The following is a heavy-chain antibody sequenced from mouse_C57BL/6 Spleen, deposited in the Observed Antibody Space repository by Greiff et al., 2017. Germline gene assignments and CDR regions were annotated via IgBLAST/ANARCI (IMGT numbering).Heavy chain of an antibody. J-gene: IGHJ1*03. CDR3: ARLESLWYFDV. CDR1: GFTFSSYT. V-gene: IGHV5-9*01. CDR2: ISGGGGNT. Sequence: EVHLVESGGGLVKPGGSLKLSCAASGFTFSSYTMSWVRQTPGKRLEWVATISGGGGNTYYPDSVKGRFTISRDNAKNTLYLQMSSLRSEDTALYYCARLESLWYFDVWGTGATVTVSS.